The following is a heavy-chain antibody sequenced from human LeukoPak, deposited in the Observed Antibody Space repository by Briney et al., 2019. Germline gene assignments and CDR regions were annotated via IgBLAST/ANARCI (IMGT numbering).Heavy chain of an antibody. J-gene: IGHJ4*02. D-gene: IGHD3-22*01. CDR2: ISYDGSNK. V-gene: IGHV3-30*04. Sequence: GGSLRLSCAASGFTFSSYAMHWVRQAPGKGLEWVAVISYDGSNKYYADSVKGRFTISRDNSKNTLYLQMNSLRPEDTAVYYCAKELKPMIVVADLFDYWGQGTLVTVSS. CDR1: GFTFSSYA. CDR3: AKELKPMIVVADLFDY.